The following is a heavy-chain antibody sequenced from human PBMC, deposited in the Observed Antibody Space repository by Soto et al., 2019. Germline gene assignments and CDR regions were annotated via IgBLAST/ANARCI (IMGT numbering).Heavy chain of an antibody. D-gene: IGHD6-13*01. CDR2: IIPIFGTA. CDR1: GGTFSSYA. V-gene: IGHV1-69*13. CDR3: ARGLAAATDHYYYYYYGMDV. J-gene: IGHJ6*02. Sequence: ASVKVSCKASGGTFSSYAISWVRQAPGQGLEWMGGIIPIFGTANYAQKFQGRVTITADESTSTAYMELSSLRSEDTAVYYCARGLAAATDHYYYYYYGMDVWGQGTTVTVSS.